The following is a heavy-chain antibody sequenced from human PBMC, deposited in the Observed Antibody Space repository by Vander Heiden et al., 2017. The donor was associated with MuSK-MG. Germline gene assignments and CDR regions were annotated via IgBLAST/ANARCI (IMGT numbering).Heavy chain of an antibody. D-gene: IGHD3-16*01. J-gene: IGHJ4*01. Sequence: EVQFLESGRALLQPGGSLALSCPASGFTLRTYALACSRPTPGEGLEWVSVIASGGGDIHYADSVKGRCTISRDNSKNTLYLQMNSLRADDTATYYCAKYQGAGPTRVFDYWGRGSLVIVSS. CDR3: AKYQGAGPTRVFDY. CDR2: IASGGGDI. V-gene: IGHV3-23*01. CDR1: GFTLRTYA.